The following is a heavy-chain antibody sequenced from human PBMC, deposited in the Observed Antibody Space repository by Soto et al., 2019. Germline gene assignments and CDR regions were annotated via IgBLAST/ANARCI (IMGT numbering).Heavy chain of an antibody. Sequence: QLLLQESGPGLVRSSETLSLTCTVSGGSISETSSYWAWIRQPPGKGLEWIGSVYYTGSAQYNPSLDSRVTMSVDTSQNHFSLRLTSVTAADTAIYYCARLGARSKGHNLGFAYWGQGTLVTVSS. V-gene: IGHV4-39*02. J-gene: IGHJ4*02. CDR1: GGSISETSSY. D-gene: IGHD3-16*01. CDR2: VYYTGSA. CDR3: ARLGARSKGHNLGFAY.